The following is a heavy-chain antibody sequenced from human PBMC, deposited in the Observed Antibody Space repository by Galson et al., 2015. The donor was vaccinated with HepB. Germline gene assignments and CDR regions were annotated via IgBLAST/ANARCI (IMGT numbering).Heavy chain of an antibody. CDR2: INAGNGNT. Sequence: SVKVSCKASGYTFTSYAMHWVRQAPGQRLEWMGWINAGNGNTKYSQKFQGRVTITRDTSASTAYMELSSLRSEDTAVYYCAVRKVTYDAFDIWGQGTMVTVSS. CDR3: AVRKVTYDAFDI. J-gene: IGHJ3*02. D-gene: IGHD5-18*01. V-gene: IGHV1-3*01. CDR1: GYTFTSYA.